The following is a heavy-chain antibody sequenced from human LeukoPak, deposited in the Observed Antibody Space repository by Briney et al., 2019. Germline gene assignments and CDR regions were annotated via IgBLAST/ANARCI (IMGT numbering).Heavy chain of an antibody. V-gene: IGHV4-59*08. D-gene: IGHD3-10*01. Sequence: PSETLSLTCTVSGGSISSYYWSWIRQPPGKGLEWIGYIYYSGSTNYNPSLKSRVTISVDTSKNQFSLKLSSVTAADTAVYYCARGPGWFGDSWFDPWGQGTLVTVSS. CDR1: GGSISSYY. CDR2: IYYSGST. J-gene: IGHJ5*02. CDR3: ARGPGWFGDSWFDP.